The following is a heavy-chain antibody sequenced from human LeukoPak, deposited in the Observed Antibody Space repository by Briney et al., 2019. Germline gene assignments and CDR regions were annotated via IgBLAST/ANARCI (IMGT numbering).Heavy chain of an antibody. CDR1: GFTFGDYA. CDR2: IRSKAYGGTT. J-gene: IGHJ4*02. D-gene: IGHD6-19*01. Sequence: QSGGSLRLSCTASGFTFGDYAMSWVRQAPGKGLEWVGFIRSKAYGGTTEYAASVKGRFTISRDDSKSIAYLQMNSLKTEDTAVYYCTRLIAVARPVALDYWGQGTLVTVSS. V-gene: IGHV3-49*04. CDR3: TRLIAVARPVALDY.